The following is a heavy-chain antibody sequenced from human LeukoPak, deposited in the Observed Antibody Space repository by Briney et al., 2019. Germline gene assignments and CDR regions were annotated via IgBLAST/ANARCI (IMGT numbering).Heavy chain of an antibody. D-gene: IGHD6-19*01. CDR3: ARGSGWYDY. V-gene: IGHV3-11*06. CDR2: ISSSSTYT. CDR1: GFTFSDYY. J-gene: IGHJ4*02. Sequence: GGSLRLSCAASGFTFSDYYMSWIRQAPGKGPEWVSYISSSSTYTNYADSVKGRFTISRDNAKKSLYLQMNSLGAEDTAVYYCARGSGWYDYWAREPWSPSPQ.